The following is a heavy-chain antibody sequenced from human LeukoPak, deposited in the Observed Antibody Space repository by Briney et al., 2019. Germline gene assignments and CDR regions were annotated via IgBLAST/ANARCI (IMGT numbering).Heavy chain of an antibody. CDR1: GGSISSYY. D-gene: IGHD3-3*01. Sequence: SETLSLTCTVSGGSISSYYWSWIRQPAGKGLEWIGRIYTSGSTNYNPSLKSRVTMSVDTSKNQFSLKLSSVTAADTAVYYCARARSVGIWSAYYYYMDVWGKGTTVTVSS. J-gene: IGHJ6*03. CDR2: IYTSGST. V-gene: IGHV4-4*07. CDR3: ARARSVGIWSAYYYYMDV.